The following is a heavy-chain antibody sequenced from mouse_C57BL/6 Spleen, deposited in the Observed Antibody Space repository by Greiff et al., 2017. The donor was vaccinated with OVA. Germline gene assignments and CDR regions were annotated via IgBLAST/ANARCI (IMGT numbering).Heavy chain of an antibody. Sequence: VQLQQPGAELVRPGSSVKLSCKASGYTFTSYWMHWVKQRPIQGLEWIGNIDPSDSETHYNQKFKDKATLTVDKSSSTAYMQLSSLTSEDSAVYYCASGDYYGSGAWFAYWGQGTLVTVSA. D-gene: IGHD1-1*01. V-gene: IGHV1-52*01. CDR1: GYTFTSYW. CDR3: ASGDYYGSGAWFAY. J-gene: IGHJ3*01. CDR2: IDPSDSET.